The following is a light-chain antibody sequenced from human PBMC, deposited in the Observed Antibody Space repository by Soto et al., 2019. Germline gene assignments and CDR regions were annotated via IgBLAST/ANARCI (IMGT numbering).Light chain of an antibody. CDR1: QTVRSD. J-gene: IGKJ4*01. Sequence: IVITQSPATLSVSPGGRATLSCRASQTVRSDFAWYQHKPGQAPRLLIYGASTRATGIPARFSGSGSGTEFTLTISSLQSEDFAVYYCQQYNNWPLTFGGGTKVDI. CDR2: GAS. V-gene: IGKV3-15*01. CDR3: QQYNNWPLT.